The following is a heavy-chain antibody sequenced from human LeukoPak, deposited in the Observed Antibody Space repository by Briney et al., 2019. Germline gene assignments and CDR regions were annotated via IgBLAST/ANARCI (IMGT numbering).Heavy chain of an antibody. Sequence: SETLSLTCAVSGGSISSSNWWSWVRQPPGKGLEWIGEIDQIGSTNYNPSLKSRVTISVDKYKNQFSLKLSSVTAADTAVYYCARRITMVRGVSDAFDIWXQGTMVTVSS. J-gene: IGHJ3*02. CDR2: IDQIGST. V-gene: IGHV4-4*02. CDR1: GGSISSSNW. D-gene: IGHD3-10*01. CDR3: ARRITMVRGVSDAFDI.